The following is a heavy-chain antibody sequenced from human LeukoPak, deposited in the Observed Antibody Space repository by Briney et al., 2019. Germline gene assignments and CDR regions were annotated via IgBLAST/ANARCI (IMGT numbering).Heavy chain of an antibody. D-gene: IGHD3-3*01. CDR3: ARGRGITIFGVVTKYYFDY. CDR1: GYTFTSYD. CDR2: MNPNSGNT. V-gene: IGHV1-8*03. Sequence: ASVKVSCKASGYTFTSYDINWVRQATGQGLEWMGWMNPNSGNTGYAQKFQGRVTITRNTSISTAYMALSSLRSEDTAVYYCARGRGITIFGVVTKYYFDYWGQGTLVTVSS. J-gene: IGHJ4*02.